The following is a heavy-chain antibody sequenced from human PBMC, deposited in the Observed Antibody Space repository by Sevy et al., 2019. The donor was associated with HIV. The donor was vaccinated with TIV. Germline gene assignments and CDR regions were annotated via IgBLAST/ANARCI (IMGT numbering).Heavy chain of an antibody. Sequence: GGSLRLSCVASGFNLSPYDMHWLRQAPGKGLEWVAVIGADGTKKHYVDSVKGRFIISRDNSKNTMYLQMNTMRGEDTAVYYCSKEGYYYDSRTKDWFDPWGQGTLVTVSS. V-gene: IGHV3-33*03. CDR1: GFNLSPYD. J-gene: IGHJ5*02. D-gene: IGHD3-22*01. CDR3: SKEGYYYDSRTKDWFDP. CDR2: IGADGTKK.